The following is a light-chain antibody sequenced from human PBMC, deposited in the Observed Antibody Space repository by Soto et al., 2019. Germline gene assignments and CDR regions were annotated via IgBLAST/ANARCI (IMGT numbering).Light chain of an antibody. CDR1: QSLLHSNGYND. Sequence: DIVMTQSPLSLPVTPVEPASISCRSSQSLLHSNGYNDLDWYVQKPGQSPQVLIYLASNRASGVPDIFSGSGAGTDLAMKNSGVAAEDVRLYYCIHAPLTPWTFRQGHTVEVK. CDR2: LAS. V-gene: IGKV2-28*01. J-gene: IGKJ1*01. CDR3: IHAPLTPWT.